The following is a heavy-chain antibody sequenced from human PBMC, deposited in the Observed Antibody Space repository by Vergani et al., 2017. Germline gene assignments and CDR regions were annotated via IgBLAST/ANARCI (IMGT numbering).Heavy chain of an antibody. Sequence: QLQLQESGPGLVKPSETLSLTCTVSGGSISSSSYYWGWIRQPPGKGLEWIGSIYYSGSTYYNPSLKSRVTISVDTSKNQFSLKLSSVTAADTAVYYCARGRIAVAGTFDYWGQGTLVTVSS. CDR1: GGSISSSSYY. CDR3: ARGRIAVAGTFDY. V-gene: IGHV4-39*07. CDR2: IYYSGST. D-gene: IGHD6-19*01. J-gene: IGHJ4*02.